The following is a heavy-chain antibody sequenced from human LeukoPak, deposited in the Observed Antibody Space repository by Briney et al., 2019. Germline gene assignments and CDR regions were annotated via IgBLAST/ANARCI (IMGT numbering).Heavy chain of an antibody. J-gene: IGHJ6*03. CDR3: ARHRFGELLPLTREGYYYYYYMDV. D-gene: IGHD3-10*01. CDR2: INHSGST. V-gene: IGHV4-34*01. Sequence: SETLSLTCAVYGGSFSGYYWSWIRQPPGKGLEWIGEINHSGSTNYNPSLKSRVTLSVDTSKNQFSLKLSSVTAADTAVYYCARHRFGELLPLTREGYYYYYYMDVWGKGTTVTISS. CDR1: GGSFSGYY.